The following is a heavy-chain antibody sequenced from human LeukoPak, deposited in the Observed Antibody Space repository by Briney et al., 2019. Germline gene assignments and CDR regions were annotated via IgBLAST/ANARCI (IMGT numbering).Heavy chain of an antibody. CDR1: GGSISSGSYY. J-gene: IGHJ3*02. Sequence: SETLSLTCTVSGGSISSGSYYWSWIRQPAGKGLEWIGRIYTSGSTNYNPSLKSRVTISVDTSKNQFSLKLSSVTAADTAVYYCARDRGDYGGRNAFDIWGQGTMVTASS. V-gene: IGHV4-61*02. CDR3: ARDRGDYGGRNAFDI. CDR2: IYTSGST. D-gene: IGHD4-23*01.